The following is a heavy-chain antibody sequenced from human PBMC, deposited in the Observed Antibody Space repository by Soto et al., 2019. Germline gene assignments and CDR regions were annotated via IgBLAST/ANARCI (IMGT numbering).Heavy chain of an antibody. D-gene: IGHD3-9*01. CDR2: TNAGNGNT. Sequence: GASVKVSCKASGYTFTRYAMHWVRQAPGQRLEWMGWTNAGNGNTKYSQKFQGRVTITRDTSASTACMELSSLRSEDTAVYYCARAHYDILTGYSLNWFDPWGQGTLVTVSS. CDR1: GYTFTRYA. V-gene: IGHV1-3*01. J-gene: IGHJ5*02. CDR3: ARAHYDILTGYSLNWFDP.